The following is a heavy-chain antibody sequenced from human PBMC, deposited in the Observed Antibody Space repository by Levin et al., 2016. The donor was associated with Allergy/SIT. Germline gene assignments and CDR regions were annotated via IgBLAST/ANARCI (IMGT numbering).Heavy chain of an antibody. Sequence: KVSCKGSGYRFTSYWIGWVRQMPGKGLEWMGIIWPGDSDTRYSPSFQGQVTISVDKSINTTFLRWSSLKASDTARYYCARPLGMATTTYHDGLDIWGQGTVVTVSS. CDR3: ARPLGMATTTYHDGLDI. D-gene: IGHD5-24*01. J-gene: IGHJ3*02. CDR2: IWPGDSDT. V-gene: IGHV5-51*01. CDR1: GYRFTSYW.